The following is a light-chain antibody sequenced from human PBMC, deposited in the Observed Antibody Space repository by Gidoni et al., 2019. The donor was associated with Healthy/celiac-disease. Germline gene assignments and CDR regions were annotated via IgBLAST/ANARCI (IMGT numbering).Light chain of an antibody. CDR1: QGISNY. Sequence: DIQMTQSPSSLSASVGDRVTITCLASQGISNYLAWYQQKPGKVPKRLIYAASTLQSGVPSRFSGSGSGTDFTLTISSLQPEDVATYYCQKYNSAPRTFGQGTKVEIK. CDR3: QKYNSAPRT. J-gene: IGKJ1*01. CDR2: AAS. V-gene: IGKV1-27*01.